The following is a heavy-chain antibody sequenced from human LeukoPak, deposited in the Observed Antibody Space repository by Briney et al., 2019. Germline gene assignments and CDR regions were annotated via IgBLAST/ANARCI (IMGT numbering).Heavy chain of an antibody. CDR2: IYSGGST. V-gene: IGHV3-53*01. J-gene: IGHJ5*02. Sequence: GGSLRLSCAASEFSVGSNYMSWVRQAPGKGLERVSVIYSGGSTYYADSVKGRFTISRDNSKNTLYLQVNSLRAEDTAVYYCARVWFGVSWFDPWGQGTLVTVSS. CDR3: ARVWFGVSWFDP. D-gene: IGHD3-10*01. CDR1: EFSVGSNY.